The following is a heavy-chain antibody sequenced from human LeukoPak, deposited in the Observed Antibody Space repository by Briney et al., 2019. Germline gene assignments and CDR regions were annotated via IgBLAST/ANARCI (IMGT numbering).Heavy chain of an antibody. D-gene: IGHD3-22*01. V-gene: IGHV4-4*07. CDR1: GYSISSSYY. Sequence: ETLSLTCAVSGYSISSSYYWSWIRQPAGKGLEWIGRIYTSGSTNYNPSLKSRVTMSVDTSKNQFSLKLSSVTAADTAVYYCARHESNYYDSSGYLPMWAFDIWGQGTMVTVSS. J-gene: IGHJ3*02. CDR2: IYTSGST. CDR3: ARHESNYYDSSGYLPMWAFDI.